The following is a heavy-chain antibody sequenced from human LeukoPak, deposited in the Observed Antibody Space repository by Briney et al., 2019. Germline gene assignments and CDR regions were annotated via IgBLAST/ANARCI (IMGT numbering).Heavy chain of an antibody. CDR1: GFTVSSKY. CDR3: ARSDTAIVGESLDY. V-gene: IGHV3-53*01. J-gene: IGHJ4*02. Sequence: GGSLRLSCAASGFTVSSKYMSWVRQAAGKGLEWVSVIYSGGSTYYADSVKGRFTVSRDNSKNTLYLQMNSLRAEDTAVYYCARSDTAIVGESLDYWGQGTLVTVSS. D-gene: IGHD5-18*01. CDR2: IYSGGST.